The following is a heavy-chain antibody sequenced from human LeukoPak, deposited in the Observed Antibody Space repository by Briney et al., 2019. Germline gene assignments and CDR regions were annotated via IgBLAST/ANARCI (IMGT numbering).Heavy chain of an antibody. V-gene: IGHV4-34*01. J-gene: IGHJ4*02. CDR3: ASLDCSGGSCYDY. CDR2: IYVSGST. Sequence: SETLSLTCAVYGGSFSVYHWSRIPQPPGKGREWIGEIYVSGSTTYNPPLKSRVTIPVDTSKNRFSLKWNSVTAGTRPVYYCASLDCSGGSCYDYWGQGTLVTVSS. CDR1: GGSFSVYH. D-gene: IGHD2-15*01.